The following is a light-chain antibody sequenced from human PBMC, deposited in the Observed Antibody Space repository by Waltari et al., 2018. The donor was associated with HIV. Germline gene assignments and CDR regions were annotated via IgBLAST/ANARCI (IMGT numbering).Light chain of an antibody. V-gene: IGLV2-11*01. CDR3: CSYAGSYGYV. Sequence: QSALTQPRSVSGSPGPSVPIPCTGTSSDVGGYNYVPWYQPHPGKAPKLMICDVSKRPSGVPDRFSGSKSGNTASLTISGLQAEDEADYYCCSYAGSYGYVFGTGTKVTVL. J-gene: IGLJ1*01. CDR1: SSDVGGYNY. CDR2: DVS.